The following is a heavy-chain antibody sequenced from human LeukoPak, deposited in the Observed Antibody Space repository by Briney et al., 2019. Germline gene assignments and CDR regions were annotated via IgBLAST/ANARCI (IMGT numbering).Heavy chain of an antibody. CDR1: GFTFSSSA. D-gene: IGHD5-18*01. CDR3: ANGGLWLPTRSD. V-gene: IGHV3-23*01. J-gene: IGHJ4*02. Sequence: PGGSLRLSCAVSGFTFSSSAMSWVRQAPGKGLEWVSCISGSGGSTYHADSVKGRFTIYRDNSKNTLYLQMNSLRVEDTAVYYCANGGLWLPTRSDWGQGTLVTVSS. CDR2: ISGSGGST.